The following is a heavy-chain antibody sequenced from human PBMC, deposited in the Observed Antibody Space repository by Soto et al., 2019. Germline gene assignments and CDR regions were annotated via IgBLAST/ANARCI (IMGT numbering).Heavy chain of an antibody. V-gene: IGHV1-2*04. CDR2: INPNTGGT. J-gene: IGHJ5*02. Sequence: GASVKVSCKASGYTFTGSYIHWVRLAPGQGLEWMGWINPNTGGTNYAQKFQGWVTMTRDTSISTAYMELSRLRSDDTAVYYCARDRLRARYTSGRGGFDPWGQGTLVTVSS. CDR1: GYTFTGSY. CDR3: ARDRLRARYTSGRGGFDP. D-gene: IGHD6-19*01.